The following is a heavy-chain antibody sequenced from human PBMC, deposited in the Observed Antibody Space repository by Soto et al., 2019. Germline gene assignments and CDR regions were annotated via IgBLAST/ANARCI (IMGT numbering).Heavy chain of an antibody. CDR3: ARRLDRRSGSYCLYSSSEKNYYGMEV. CDR1: GYTFTSYG. V-gene: IGHV1-18*01. D-gene: IGHD6-6*01. Sequence: ASVKVSFKASGYTFTSYGISWVRQAPGQGLEWMGCIIAYNGKTNCAQKLQGRVTMTTDTYRSTDYLELRSLRSDDTALYYCARRLDRRSGSYCLYSSSEKNYYGMEVWGHGTTVTVSS. CDR2: IIAYNGKT. J-gene: IGHJ6*02.